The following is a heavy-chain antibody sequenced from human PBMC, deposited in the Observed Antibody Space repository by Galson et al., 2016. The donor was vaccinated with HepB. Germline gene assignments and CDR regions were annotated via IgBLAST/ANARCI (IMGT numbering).Heavy chain of an antibody. CDR1: GFSLSAYW. CDR3: ARDVAYEALDC. D-gene: IGHD3-22*01. Sequence: SLRLSCAGSGFSLSAYWMVWVRQAPGKGLEWVANINRGGSEKYSVEGRFSISRDHAKNSLSLQMDSLRAEDTAVYYCARDVAYEALDCWGQGTLVTVSS. J-gene: IGHJ4*02. CDR2: INRGGSE. V-gene: IGHV3-7*01.